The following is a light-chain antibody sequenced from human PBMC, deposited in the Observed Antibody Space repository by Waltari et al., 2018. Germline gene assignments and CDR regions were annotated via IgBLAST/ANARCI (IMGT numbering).Light chain of an antibody. J-gene: IGLJ2*01. CDR1: SSDVGNYHR. CDR2: EIH. V-gene: IGLV2-23*02. Sequence: QSALTQPASVSGSPGQSITISCTGTSSDVGNYHRVSWYQKNPCKAPKLILYEIHMRPSGIYNRFSGSKSGHTASLTISGLQAEDEADYYCCSYVTASTLVFGGGTRLTVL. CDR3: CSYVTASTLV.